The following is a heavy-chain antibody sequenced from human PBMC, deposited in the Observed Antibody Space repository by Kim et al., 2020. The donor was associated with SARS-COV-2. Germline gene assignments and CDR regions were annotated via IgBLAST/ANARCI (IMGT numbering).Heavy chain of an antibody. V-gene: IGHV3-30*07. Sequence: DSVKGRFTISRDNSKNTLYLQMNSLRAEDTAVYYCAGDRGGMVRGAFDIWGQGTMVTVSS. D-gene: IGHD3-10*01. J-gene: IGHJ3*02. CDR3: AGDRGGMVRGAFDI.